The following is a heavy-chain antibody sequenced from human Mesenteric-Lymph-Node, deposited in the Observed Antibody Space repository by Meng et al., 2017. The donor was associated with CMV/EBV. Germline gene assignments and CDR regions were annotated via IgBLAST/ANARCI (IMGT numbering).Heavy chain of an antibody. CDR1: GYTFTGYY. D-gene: IGHD6-13*01. V-gene: IGHV1-2*06. CDR3: ARSIAAAGRDIDY. Sequence: KASGYTFTGYYMHWVRQAPGQGLEWMGRINPNSGGTNYAQKFQGRVTMTRDTSISTAYMELSRLRSDDTAAYYCARSIAAAGRDIDYWGQGTLVTVSS. CDR2: INPNSGGT. J-gene: IGHJ4*02.